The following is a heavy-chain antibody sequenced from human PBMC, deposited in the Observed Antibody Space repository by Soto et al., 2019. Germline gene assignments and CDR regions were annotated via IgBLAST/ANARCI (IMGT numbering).Heavy chain of an antibody. CDR2: INPSGGST. J-gene: IGHJ4*02. Sequence: GASVKVSWKASGYSFTSYYMHWVRQAPGQGLEWMGIINPSGGSTSYAQKFQGRVTMTRDTSTSTVYMELSSLRSEDTAVYYCARDGGYYDSSGYYLDYWGQGTLVTVSS. CDR1: GYSFTSYY. V-gene: IGHV1-46*01. D-gene: IGHD3-22*01. CDR3: ARDGGYYDSSGYYLDY.